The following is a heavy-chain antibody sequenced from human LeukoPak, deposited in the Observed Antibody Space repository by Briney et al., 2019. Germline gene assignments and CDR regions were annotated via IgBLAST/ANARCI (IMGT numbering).Heavy chain of an antibody. CDR3: ARVDDLDAFDI. D-gene: IGHD2-2*03. Sequence: GGSLRLSCAASGFTFSSYAMHWVRQAPGKGLEWVAVISYDGSNKYYADSVKGRFTISRDNSKNTLYLQMNSLRPEDTAIYYCARVDDLDAFDIWGQGTMVTVSS. CDR1: GFTFSSYA. V-gene: IGHV3-30-3*01. CDR2: ISYDGSNK. J-gene: IGHJ3*02.